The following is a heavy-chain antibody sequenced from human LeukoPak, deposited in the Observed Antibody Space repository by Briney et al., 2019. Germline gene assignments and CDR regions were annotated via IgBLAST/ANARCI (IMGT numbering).Heavy chain of an antibody. D-gene: IGHD6-13*01. CDR3: ARGGGYSSSWYPGDAFDI. Sequence: GGSLRLSCAASGFTFSSYDMHWVRQATGKGLEWVSAIGTAGDTYYPGSVKGRFTISRENAKNSLYLQMNSLRAGDTAVYYCARGGGYSSSWYPGDAFDIWGQGTMVTVSS. CDR2: IGTAGDT. J-gene: IGHJ3*02. V-gene: IGHV3-13*01. CDR1: GFTFSSYD.